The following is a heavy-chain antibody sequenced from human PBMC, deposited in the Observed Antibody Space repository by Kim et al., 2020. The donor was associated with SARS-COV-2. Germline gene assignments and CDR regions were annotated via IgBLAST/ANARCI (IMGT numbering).Heavy chain of an antibody. CDR2: ICWDDGK. V-gene: IGHV2-70*11. CDR1: GFSLSTSEVC. CDR3: ARDSPGGHGDY. D-gene: IGHD3-16*01. Sequence: SGPTLVNPTQTLTLTCTFSGFSLSTSEVCVAWIRQPPGKALEWLARICWDDGKYYSTPLRTRLAISKDTSKNQVVLTMTNVDPVDTATYYCARDSPGGHGDYWGLGTLVTVSS. J-gene: IGHJ4*02.